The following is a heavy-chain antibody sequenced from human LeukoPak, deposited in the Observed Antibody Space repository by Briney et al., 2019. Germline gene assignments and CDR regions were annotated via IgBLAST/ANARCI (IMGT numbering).Heavy chain of an antibody. D-gene: IGHD6-19*01. CDR2: INPNSGGT. CDR1: GYTFTGYY. V-gene: IGHV1-2*06. Sequence: ASVKVSCKASGYTFTGYYMHWVRQAPGQGREWMGRINPNSGGTNYAQQFQGRVTMPRDTSISTAYMELSRLRSDATAVYYCARAVSSAWYQDYWGEGTLVTVPS. J-gene: IGHJ4*02. CDR3: ARAVSSAWYQDY.